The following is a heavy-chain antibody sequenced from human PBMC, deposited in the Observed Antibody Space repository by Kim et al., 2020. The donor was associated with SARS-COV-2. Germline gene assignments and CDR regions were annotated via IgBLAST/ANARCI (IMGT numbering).Heavy chain of an antibody. Sequence: KSRVTIAVDTSKNQFSLKLSSVTAADTAWYYCARARGGTMIVVVIGAFDIWGQGTMVTVSS. D-gene: IGHD3-22*01. CDR3: ARARGGTMIVVVIGAFDI. J-gene: IGHJ3*02. V-gene: IGHV4-31*02.